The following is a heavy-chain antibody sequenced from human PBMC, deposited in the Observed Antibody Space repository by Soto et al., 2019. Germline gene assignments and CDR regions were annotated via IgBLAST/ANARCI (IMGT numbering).Heavy chain of an antibody. CDR1: GFMFTSSA. J-gene: IGHJ6*02. D-gene: IGHD2-15*01. V-gene: IGHV1-8*02. Sequence: GASVKVSCKTSGFMFTSSAVQWVRQATGQGLEWMGWMNPNSGNTGYAQKFQGRVTMTRNTSISTAYMELSSLRSEDTAVYYCARGRKYCSGGSCYSFYYYYYGMDVWGQGTTVTVSS. CDR2: MNPNSGNT. CDR3: ARGRKYCSGGSCYSFYYYYYGMDV.